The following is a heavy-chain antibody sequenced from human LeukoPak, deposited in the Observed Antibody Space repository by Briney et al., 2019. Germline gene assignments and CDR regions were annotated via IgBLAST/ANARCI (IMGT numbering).Heavy chain of an antibody. CDR3: AKSTASSGYYACFDY. J-gene: IGHJ4*02. CDR2: ISGSGGST. V-gene: IGHV3-23*01. CDR1: GFTFSSYA. Sequence: GGSLRLSCAASGFTFSSYAMSWVRQAPGKGLEGVSAISGSGGSTSYADSVKGRFTISRANSKNTLYLQMNSRRAEATAVFYCAKSTASSGYYACFDYWRQGTLVSVPS. D-gene: IGHD3-22*01.